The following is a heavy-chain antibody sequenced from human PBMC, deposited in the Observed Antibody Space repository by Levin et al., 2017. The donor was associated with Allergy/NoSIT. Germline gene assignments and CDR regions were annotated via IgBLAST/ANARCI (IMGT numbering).Heavy chain of an antibody. CDR2: IWYDGSNK. CDR3: ARFFVGNSSGWEDFDY. Sequence: GGSLRLSCAASGFTFSSYGMHWVRQAPGKGLEWVAVIWYDGSNKYYADSVKGRFTISRDNSKNTLYLQMNSLRAEDTAVYYCARFFVGNSSGWEDFDYWGQGTLVTVSS. V-gene: IGHV3-33*01. D-gene: IGHD6-19*01. CDR1: GFTFSSYG. J-gene: IGHJ4*02.